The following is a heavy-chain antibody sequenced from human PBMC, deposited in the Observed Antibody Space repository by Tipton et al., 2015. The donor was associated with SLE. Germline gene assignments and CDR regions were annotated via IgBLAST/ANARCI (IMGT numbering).Heavy chain of an antibody. CDR3: ATSPLTL. Sequence: TLSLTCIVSGGSINDYYWGWIRQSPGKGLEWIGRIYNTGSTNYNPSLKSRVTMSVHPSKRQFSLKLTSVTAADTAVYYCATSPLTLWGQGTLVTVSS. CDR2: IYNTGST. D-gene: IGHD2-2*01. CDR1: GGSINDYY. J-gene: IGHJ4*02. V-gene: IGHV4-4*07.